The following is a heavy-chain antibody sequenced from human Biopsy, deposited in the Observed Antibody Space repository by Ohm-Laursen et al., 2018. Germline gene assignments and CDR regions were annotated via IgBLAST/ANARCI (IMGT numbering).Heavy chain of an antibody. CDR1: GESFNGYY. J-gene: IGHJ4*02. CDR2: IYYTGST. D-gene: IGHD3-16*01. CDR3: ARDSRGGHLNTTLITGKNLDS. V-gene: IGHV4-59*01. Sequence: GTLFLTCAVYGESFNGYYWSWIRQSPGKGLEWIGYIYYTGSTNYNPSVKSRVTISVDTSKNQFSLKLNSVTAADTAVYFCARDSRGGHLNTTLITGKNLDSWGQGILVTVSS.